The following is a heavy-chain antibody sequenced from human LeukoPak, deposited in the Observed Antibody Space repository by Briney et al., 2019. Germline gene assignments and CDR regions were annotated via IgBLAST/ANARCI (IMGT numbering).Heavy chain of an antibody. CDR3: ARDGAGIQLWLEDGWFDP. CDR1: GGSISSYY. J-gene: IGHJ5*02. V-gene: IGHV4-4*07. CDR2: IYTSGST. Sequence: PSETLSLTCTVSGGSISSYYWSWIRQPAGKGLEWIGRIYTSGSTNYNPSLKSRVTMSVDTSKNQFSLKLSSVTAADTVVYYCARDGAGIQLWLEDGWFDPWGQGTLVTVSS. D-gene: IGHD5-18*01.